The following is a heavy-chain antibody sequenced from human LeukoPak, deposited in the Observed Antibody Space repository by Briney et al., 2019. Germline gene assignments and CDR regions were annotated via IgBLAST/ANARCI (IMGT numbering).Heavy chain of an antibody. CDR2: IYTSGST. V-gene: IGHV4-61*02. D-gene: IGHD3-10*01. Sequence: SETLSLTCTVSGGSISSGSYHWSWIRQPAGKGLEWIGRIYTSGSTNYNPSLKSRVTISVDTSKNQFSLKLSSVTAADTAVYYCARLRFGEFFDYWGQGALVTVSS. CDR3: ARLRFGEFFDY. J-gene: IGHJ4*02. CDR1: GGSISSGSYH.